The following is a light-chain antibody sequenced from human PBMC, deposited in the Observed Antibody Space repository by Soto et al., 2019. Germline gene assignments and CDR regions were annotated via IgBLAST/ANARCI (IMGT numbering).Light chain of an antibody. V-gene: IGLV8-61*01. Sequence: QAVVTQEPSFSVSPGGTVTLTCGLNSGSVSTSFFPYWYQQTPGQAPRTLIYNTNTRSSGVPDRFSGSILANKAALTITGAQADDESDYYCVLYLGGGISVFGGGTKVTVL. J-gene: IGLJ3*02. CDR1: SGSVSTSFF. CDR2: NTN. CDR3: VLYLGGGISV.